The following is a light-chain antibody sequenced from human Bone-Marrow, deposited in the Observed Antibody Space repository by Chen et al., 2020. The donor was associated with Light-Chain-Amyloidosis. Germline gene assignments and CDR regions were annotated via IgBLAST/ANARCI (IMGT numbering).Light chain of an antibody. J-gene: IGLJ3*02. CDR2: EDD. CDR3: QSYQGSSQGV. CDR1: SGNIATNY. V-gene: IGLV6-57*01. Sequence: NFMLTQPHSVSESPGKTVIISCTRSSGNIATNYVQWYQQRPGSSPTTVLYEDDQRPSGVPDRFSGSIDRSSNSASLTISGLKTEDEADYYCQSYQGSSQGVFGGGTKLTVL.